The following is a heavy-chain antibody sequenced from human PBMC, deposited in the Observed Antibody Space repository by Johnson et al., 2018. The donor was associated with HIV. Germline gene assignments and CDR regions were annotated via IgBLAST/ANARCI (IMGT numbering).Heavy chain of an antibody. V-gene: IGHV3-66*01. D-gene: IGHD6-13*01. CDR3: ARGRIATGGMRGGAFDV. Sequence: VQLVESGGGLVQPGGSLRLSCAASGFTVSSNYMSWVRQAPGKGLEWVSVIYSGGSTYYADSVKGRFTISRDNSKNTLYLQMNSLRVEDTAVYYCARGRIATGGMRGGAFDVWGQGTMVTVSP. CDR2: IYSGGST. J-gene: IGHJ3*01. CDR1: GFTVSSNY.